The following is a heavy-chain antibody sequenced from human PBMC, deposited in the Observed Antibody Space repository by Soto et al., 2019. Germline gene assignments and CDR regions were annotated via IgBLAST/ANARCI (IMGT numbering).Heavy chain of an antibody. CDR2: INAGNGNT. V-gene: IGHV1-3*01. CDR1: GYTFTSYA. Sequence: GASVKVSCKASGYTFTSYAMHWVRQAPGQRLEWMGWINAGNGNTKYSQKFQGWVTMTRDTSISTAYMELSRLRSDDTAVYYCARAHCGGDCYSGVDYWGQGTLVTVSS. CDR3: ARAHCGGDCYSGVDY. J-gene: IGHJ4*02. D-gene: IGHD2-21*02.